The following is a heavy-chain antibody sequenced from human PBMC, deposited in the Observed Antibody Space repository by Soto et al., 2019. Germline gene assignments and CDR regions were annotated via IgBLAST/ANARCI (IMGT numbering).Heavy chain of an antibody. CDR2: IFHDGYI. D-gene: IGHD6-13*01. V-gene: IGHV4-39*01. CDR3: ARLQTAVPHY. CDR1: GDSISGSPYY. Sequence: QVQLQESGPGLVMPSETLSLTCSVSGDSISGSPYYWGWIRQPPGQRLEWIGSIFHDGYIVYTPSLKSRVTISVDTSKNQFSLKLTSVAAADTAIYFCARLQTAVPHYWGQGILVTVSS. J-gene: IGHJ4*02.